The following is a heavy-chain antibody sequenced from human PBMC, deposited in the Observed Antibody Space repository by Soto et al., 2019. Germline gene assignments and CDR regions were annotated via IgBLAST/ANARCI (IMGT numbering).Heavy chain of an antibody. CDR1: GGSISSGGYY. CDR2: IYYSGST. CDR3: ARSYIGYYYDSSGPMGYYGMDV. J-gene: IGHJ6*02. D-gene: IGHD3-22*01. Sequence: LSLTCTVSGGSISSGGYYWSWIRQHPVKGLEWIGYIYYSGSTYYNPSLKSRVTISVDTSKNQFSLKLSSVTAADTAVYYCARSYIGYYYDSSGPMGYYGMDVWGQGTTVTVSS. V-gene: IGHV4-31*03.